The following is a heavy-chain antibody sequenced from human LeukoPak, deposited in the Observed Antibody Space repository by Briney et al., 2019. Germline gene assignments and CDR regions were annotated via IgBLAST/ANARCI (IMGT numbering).Heavy chain of an antibody. J-gene: IGHJ4*02. CDR2: ISSSGGST. D-gene: IGHD2-2*01. V-gene: IGHV3-23*01. CDR1: GFTFSSYA. Sequence: GGSLRLSCAASGFTFSSYAMSWVRQAPGKGLEWVSAISSSGGSTYYADSVKGRFTISRDNAKNSLYLQMNSLRAEDTAGYYCARDDCSSTSCLFDYWGQGTLVTVSS. CDR3: ARDDCSSTSCLFDY.